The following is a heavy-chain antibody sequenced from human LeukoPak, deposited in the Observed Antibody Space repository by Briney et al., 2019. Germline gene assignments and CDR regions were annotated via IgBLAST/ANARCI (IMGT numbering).Heavy chain of an antibody. D-gene: IGHD6-19*01. J-gene: IGHJ1*01. V-gene: IGHV3-9*01. CDR3: ARAYKDRSLAGKKEFFQH. CDR1: GFTIDSYP. CDR2: ISWNSGTI. Sequence: GSSLRLSCAASGFTIDSYPMNWVRQVPGKGLEWISLISWNSGTIGYADSVKGRFTISRDNANNFLYLQMNSLRAEDTALYYCARAYKDRSLAGKKEFFQHWGQGTLVTVSS.